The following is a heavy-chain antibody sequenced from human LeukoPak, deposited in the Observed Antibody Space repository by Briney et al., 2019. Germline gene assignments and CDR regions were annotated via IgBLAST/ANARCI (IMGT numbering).Heavy chain of an antibody. D-gene: IGHD3/OR15-3a*01. Sequence: GGSLRLSCSASGFTLSSHAMHWVRQAPGKALEYVSAISYNGGSTYYANSVKDRFTISRDNSKNTLYLQMSSLRPEDTAVFYCVRRTGNYFDYTRQGTLVTVSS. V-gene: IGHV3-64D*09. CDR3: VRRTGNYFDY. CDR1: GFTLSSHA. CDR2: ISYNGGST. J-gene: IGHJ4*02.